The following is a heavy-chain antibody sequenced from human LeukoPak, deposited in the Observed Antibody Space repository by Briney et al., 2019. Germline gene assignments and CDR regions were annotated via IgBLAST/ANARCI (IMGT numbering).Heavy chain of an antibody. V-gene: IGHV1-69*05. D-gene: IGHD3-22*01. CDR2: IIPIFGTA. Sequence: SVKVSCKASGGTFSSYAISWVRQAPGQGLEWMGGIIPIFGTANYAQEFQGRVTITTDESTSTAYMELSSLRSEDTAVYYCARDDPVVITRGAHFGYYYYYMDVWGKGTTVTVSS. J-gene: IGHJ6*03. CDR3: ARDDPVVITRGAHFGYYYYYMDV. CDR1: GGTFSSYA.